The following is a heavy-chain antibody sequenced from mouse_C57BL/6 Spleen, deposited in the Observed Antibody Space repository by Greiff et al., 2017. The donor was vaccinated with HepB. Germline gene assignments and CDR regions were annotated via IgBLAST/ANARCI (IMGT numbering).Heavy chain of an antibody. D-gene: IGHD1-1*01. CDR3: ARRIYYYGNSYYFDY. CDR2: INPNNGGT. CDR1: GYTFTDYY. J-gene: IGHJ2*01. Sequence: EVQLQQSGPELVKPGASVKISCKASGYTFTDYYMNWVKQSHGKSLEWIGDINPNNGGTSYNQKFKGKATLTVDKSSSTAYMELRSLTSEDSAVYYCARRIYYYGNSYYFDYWGQGTTLTVSS. V-gene: IGHV1-26*01.